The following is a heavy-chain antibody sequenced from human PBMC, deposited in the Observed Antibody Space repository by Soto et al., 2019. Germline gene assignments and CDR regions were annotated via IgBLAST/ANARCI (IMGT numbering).Heavy chain of an antibody. V-gene: IGHV3-9*01. D-gene: IGHD6-6*01. CDR2: ISWKSGPI. Sequence: PGGSLRLSCAASGFTFDDYAMHWVRQAPGKGLEWVSGISWKSGPIAYADSVKGRFTISRDDAKNSLYLQMNSLRPEDTALYYCAKDIGASITARLVAAYGMDVWGQGTTVTVSS. CDR3: AKDIGASITARLVAAYGMDV. CDR1: GFTFDDYA. J-gene: IGHJ6*02.